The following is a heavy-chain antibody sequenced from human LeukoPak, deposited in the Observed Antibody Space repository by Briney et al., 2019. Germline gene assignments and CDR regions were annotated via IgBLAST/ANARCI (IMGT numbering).Heavy chain of an antibody. V-gene: IGHV3-43*01. CDR2: ISWDGGST. CDR1: GFTFDDYT. D-gene: IGHD1-7*01. J-gene: IGHJ4*02. Sequence: GGSLSLSCAASGFTFDDYTMHWVHQAPGKGLEWVSLISWDGGSTYYADSVKGRFTISRDNSKNSLYLQMNSPRTEDTALYYCAKDMVGWNYLGPLDYWGQGTLVTVSS. CDR3: AKDMVGWNYLGPLDY.